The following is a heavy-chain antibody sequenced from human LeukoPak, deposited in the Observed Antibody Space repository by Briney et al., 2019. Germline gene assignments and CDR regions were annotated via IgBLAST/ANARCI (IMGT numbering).Heavy chain of an antibody. V-gene: IGHV3-23*01. D-gene: IGHD1-26*01. CDR1: GFTFSSYA. J-gene: IGHJ3*02. Sequence: PWVSLGLSCAASGFTFSSYAMSWVRQAPGKGLEWVSSISGSGGSTYYADSVTGRFTISRDNSKNTLYLQMNSLRAEDTAVYYCANIGQTAFDIWGQGTMVTVS. CDR2: ISGSGGST. CDR3: ANIGQTAFDI.